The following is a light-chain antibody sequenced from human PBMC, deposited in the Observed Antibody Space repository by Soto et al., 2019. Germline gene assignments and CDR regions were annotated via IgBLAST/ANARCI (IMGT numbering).Light chain of an antibody. J-gene: IGKJ4*01. CDR3: QQYNNWPPLT. CDR2: GAS. V-gene: IGKV3-15*01. CDR1: QSVSSN. Sequence: EIVMTQSPATLSVSPGERATLSCRASQSVSSNLAWYQRKSCQAPMLLIYGASTRATGIPARFSGSGSGTEFTLTISSLQSEDFAVYYCQQYNNWPPLTFGGGTKVDIK.